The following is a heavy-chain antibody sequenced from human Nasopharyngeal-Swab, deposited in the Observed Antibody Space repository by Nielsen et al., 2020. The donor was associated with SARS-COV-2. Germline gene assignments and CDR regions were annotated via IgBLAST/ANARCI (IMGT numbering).Heavy chain of an antibody. D-gene: IGHD3-3*01. CDR2: INTNTGNP. J-gene: IGHJ5*02. CDR3: ARDHDFWSGYYSWFDP. CDR1: GYTFTSHA. Sequence: ASVKVSCKASGYTFTSHAMHWVRQAPGQGLEWMGWINTNTGNPTYAQGFTGRFVFSLDTSVSTAYLQISSLKAEDTAVYYCARDHDFWSGYYSWFDPWGQGTLVTVSS. V-gene: IGHV7-4-1*02.